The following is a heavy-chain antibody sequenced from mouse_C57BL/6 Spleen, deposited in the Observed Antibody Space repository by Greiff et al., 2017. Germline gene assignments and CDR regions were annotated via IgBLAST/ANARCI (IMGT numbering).Heavy chain of an antibody. CDR1: GYTFTDYE. CDR2: IDPETGGT. D-gene: IGHD2-3*01. V-gene: IGHV1-15*01. Sequence: QVQLQQSGAELVRPGASVTLSCKASGYTFTDYEMHWVKQTPVHGLEWIGAIDPETGGTAYNQKFKGKAILTADKSSSTAYMELRSLTSEDSAVYYCTRSGYYAYFDVWGTGTTVTVSS. CDR3: TRSGYYAYFDV. J-gene: IGHJ1*03.